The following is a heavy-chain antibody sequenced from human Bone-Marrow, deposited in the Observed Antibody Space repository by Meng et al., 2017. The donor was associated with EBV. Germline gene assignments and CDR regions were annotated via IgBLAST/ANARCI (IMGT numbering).Heavy chain of an antibody. CDR3: ARNSRDGYNGFDY. CDR1: GYTFTGYY. V-gene: IGHV1-2*06. D-gene: IGHD5-24*01. CDR2: INPNSGGT. J-gene: IGHJ4*02. Sequence: QVQLVQSGAEVKKPGXSVKVPCKASGYTFTGYYMHWVRQAPGQGLEWMGRINPNSGGTNYAQKFQGRVTMTRDTSISTAYMELSRLRSEDTAVYYCARNSRDGYNGFDYWGQGTLVTVSS.